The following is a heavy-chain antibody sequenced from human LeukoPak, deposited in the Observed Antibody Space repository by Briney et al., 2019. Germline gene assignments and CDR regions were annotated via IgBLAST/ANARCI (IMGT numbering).Heavy chain of an antibody. CDR2: INPNSGGT. V-gene: IGHV1-2*02. D-gene: IGHD6-13*01. J-gene: IGHJ5*02. CDR1: GYTFTGYY. CDR3: ARVWVAAAGTWPKNWFDP. Sequence: ASVKVSCKASGYTFTGYYIHWVRQAPGQGLEWMGWINPNSGGTKDAQKFQGRVTMTRDTSISTAYMELRRLRSDDTAVYYCARVWVAAAGTWPKNWFDPWGQGTLVTVSS.